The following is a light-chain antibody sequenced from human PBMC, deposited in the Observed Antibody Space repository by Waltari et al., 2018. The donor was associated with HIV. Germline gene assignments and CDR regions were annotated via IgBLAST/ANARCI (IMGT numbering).Light chain of an antibody. CDR3: CSYASYAGDYWV. Sequence: QSALTQPRSVSGSPGQSVTISCTGTSSDVGGWNFVSWYQQHPGKAPKLIISDVSKWPSGVPDRFSGSKSGNTAYLTISGLQAEDEADYYCCSYASYAGDYWVFGGGTKLIVL. J-gene: IGLJ3*02. V-gene: IGLV2-11*01. CDR1: SSDVGGWNF. CDR2: DVS.